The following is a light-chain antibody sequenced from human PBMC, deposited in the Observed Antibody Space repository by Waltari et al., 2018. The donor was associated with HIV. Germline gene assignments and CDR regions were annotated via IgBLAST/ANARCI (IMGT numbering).Light chain of an antibody. J-gene: IGLJ2*01. CDR1: SRDVGAYNF. CDR3: SSYAGPNHLL. V-gene: IGLV2-8*01. CDR2: GVN. Sequence: QSALTQPPSASGSPGQSVTFSCTGTSRDVGAYNFVSWYQQHPGKAPKLIIYGVNRRPSGVPYRFSGSKSGNTASLTVSGLQADDEADYYCSSYAGPNHLLFGGGTKLTVL.